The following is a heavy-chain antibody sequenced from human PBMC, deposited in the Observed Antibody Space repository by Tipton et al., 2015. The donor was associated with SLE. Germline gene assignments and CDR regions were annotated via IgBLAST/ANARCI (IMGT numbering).Heavy chain of an antibody. CDR1: GGSISSYY. V-gene: IGHV4-59*08. J-gene: IGHJ5*02. D-gene: IGHD2-8*02. Sequence: TLSLTCTVSGGSISSYYWSWIRQPPGKGLEWIGYIYYSGNTNYNPSLKSRVTISVDTSKNQFSLKLSSVTAADTAVYYCARQSYPGLVVYAHNWFDPWGQGTLVTVSS. CDR3: ARQSYPGLVVYAHNWFDP. CDR2: IYYSGNT.